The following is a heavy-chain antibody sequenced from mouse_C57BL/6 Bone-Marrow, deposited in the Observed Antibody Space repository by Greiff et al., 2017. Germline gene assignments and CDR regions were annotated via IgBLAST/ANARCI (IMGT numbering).Heavy chain of an antibody. D-gene: IGHD3-2*01. CDR1: GYSFTSYW. CDR3: AKGATATFAY. V-gene: IGHV1-64*01. Sequence: QVQLQQPGAELVQPGASVTLSCKASGYSFTSYWMHWVKQRPGQGLEWIGMIHPSSGSTNYNEKFTSKAKLTVDKSSSTAYMKLSSLTSEDSEVYYCAKGATATFAYWGQGTLVTVSA. CDR2: IHPSSGST. J-gene: IGHJ3*01.